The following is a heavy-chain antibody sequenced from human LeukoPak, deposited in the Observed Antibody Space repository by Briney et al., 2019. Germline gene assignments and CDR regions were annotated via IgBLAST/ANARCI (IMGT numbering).Heavy chain of an antibody. D-gene: IGHD3-22*01. CDR2: ISASGGRT. V-gene: IGHV3-23*01. Sequence: PGGSLRLSCAASGFTFSSYAMSWVRQAPGQGLEWVSGISASGGRTSYADSVKGRFTVSRDNSKNTLYLQMNSLRAEDTAVYFCVEGGAPSYYDGSGDAYFDYWGQGTLVTVSS. J-gene: IGHJ4*02. CDR1: GFTFSSYA. CDR3: VEGGAPSYYDGSGDAYFDY.